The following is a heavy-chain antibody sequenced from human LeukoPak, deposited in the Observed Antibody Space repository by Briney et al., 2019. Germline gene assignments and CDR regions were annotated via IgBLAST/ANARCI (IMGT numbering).Heavy chain of an antibody. D-gene: IGHD6-13*01. Sequence: GGSLRLSCSASGFTFTTYGMNWVRQAPGKGLEWVSGIGGSGVRTYYADSVKGRFTISRDNSRNTVYLQMKSLRDEDTAVYYCARDQRWSSRSYYYYYMDVWGKGTTVTVSS. CDR2: IGGSGVRT. J-gene: IGHJ6*03. CDR1: GFTFTTYG. V-gene: IGHV3-23*01. CDR3: ARDQRWSSRSYYYYYMDV.